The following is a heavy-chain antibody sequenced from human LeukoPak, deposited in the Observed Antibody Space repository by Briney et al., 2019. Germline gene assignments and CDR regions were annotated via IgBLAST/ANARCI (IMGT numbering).Heavy chain of an antibody. CDR3: AKDMNSYGSGSSYNPWGPFDS. J-gene: IGHJ4*02. CDR2: IAWNSGNT. D-gene: IGHD3-10*01. CDR1: SGFA. Sequence: GGSLRLSCAAFSGFAMSWVRQAPGKGLEWVSGIAWNSGNTGFADSVKGRFTISRDNAENSLSLQMNSLTPEDTAFYFCAKDMNSYGSGSSYNPWGPFDSWGQGTLVTVSS. V-gene: IGHV3-9*01.